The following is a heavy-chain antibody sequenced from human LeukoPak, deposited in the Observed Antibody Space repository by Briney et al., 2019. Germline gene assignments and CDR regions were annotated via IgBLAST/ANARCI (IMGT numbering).Heavy chain of an antibody. D-gene: IGHD2-15*01. CDR1: GYTFTSYD. J-gene: IGHJ3*02. CDR3: ARVCGGSCLDAFDI. CDR2: MNPNSGNT. V-gene: IGHV1-8*01. Sequence: ASVKVSCKASGYTFTSYDINWVRQATGQGLEWMGWMNPNSGNTGYAQKFQGRVTMTRDTSISTAYMELSSLRSEDTAVYYCARVCGGSCLDAFDIWGQGTMVTVSS.